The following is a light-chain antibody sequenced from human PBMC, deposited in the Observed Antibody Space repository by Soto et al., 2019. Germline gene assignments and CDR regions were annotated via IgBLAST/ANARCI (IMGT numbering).Light chain of an antibody. J-gene: IGLJ1*01. CDR3: QSYDSSLRGDV. CDR2: GNN. Sequence: QSVLTQPPSVSGAPGQRVTISCTGSSFNIGAGYDVHWYQQLPGTAPKLLIYGNNNRPSGVPDRFSGSKSGTSASLAITGLQAEDEADYYCQSYDSSLRGDVFGTGTKVTVL. V-gene: IGLV1-40*01. CDR1: SFNIGAGYD.